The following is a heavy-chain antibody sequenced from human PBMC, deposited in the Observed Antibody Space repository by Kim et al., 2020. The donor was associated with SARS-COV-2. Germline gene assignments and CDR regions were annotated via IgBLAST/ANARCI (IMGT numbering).Heavy chain of an antibody. J-gene: IGHJ6*02. CDR2: ISYDGSNK. V-gene: IGHV3-30*18. CDR1: GFTFSSYG. CDR3: AKDPSTYYYYYGMDV. Sequence: GGSLRLSCAASGFTFSSYGMHWVRQAPGKGLEWVAVISYDGSNKYYADSVKGRFTISRDNSKNTLYLQMNSLRAEDTAVYYCAKDPSTYYYYYGMDVWGQGTTVTVSS.